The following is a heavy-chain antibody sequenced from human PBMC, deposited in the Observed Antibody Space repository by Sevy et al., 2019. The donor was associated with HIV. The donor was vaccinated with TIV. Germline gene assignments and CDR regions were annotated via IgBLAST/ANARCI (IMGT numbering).Heavy chain of an antibody. Sequence: SETLSLTCTVSGGSISSYYWSWIRQPPGKGLEWIGYIYYSGSTKYNPSLKSRVTISVDTSKNQFSLKLSSVTAADTAVYYCARDYGAQHFDYWGQGTLVTVSS. CDR3: ARDYGAQHFDY. CDR2: IYYSGST. CDR1: GGSISSYY. D-gene: IGHD4-17*01. V-gene: IGHV4-59*01. J-gene: IGHJ4*02.